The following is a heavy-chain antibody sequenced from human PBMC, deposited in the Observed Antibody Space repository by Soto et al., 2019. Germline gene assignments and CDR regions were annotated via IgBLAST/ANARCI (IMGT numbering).Heavy chain of an antibody. Sequence: GGSLRLSCAASGFTFSSYGMHWVRQAPGKGLEWVAVIWYDGSNKYYADSVKGRFTISRDNSKNTLYLQMNSLRAEDTAVYYCARDGDVYSGTADYWGQGTLVTVSS. D-gene: IGHD1-26*01. V-gene: IGHV3-33*01. CDR3: ARDGDVYSGTADY. CDR1: GFTFSSYG. CDR2: IWYDGSNK. J-gene: IGHJ4*02.